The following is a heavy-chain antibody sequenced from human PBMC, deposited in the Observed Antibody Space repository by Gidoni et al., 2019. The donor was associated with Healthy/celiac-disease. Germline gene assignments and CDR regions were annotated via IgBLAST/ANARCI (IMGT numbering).Heavy chain of an antibody. Sequence: EVQLVESGGGLVQPGRSLRLSCAASGITFDADAMHGVRQAPGKGLEWVSGISWNSGSIGYADSVKGRFTISRDNAKNSLYLQMNSLRAEDTALYYCARGGYCSSTSCSPDYYYYYMDVWGKGTTVTVSS. J-gene: IGHJ6*03. CDR1: GITFDADA. CDR3: ARGGYCSSTSCSPDYYYYYMDV. D-gene: IGHD2-2*01. CDR2: ISWNSGSI. V-gene: IGHV3-9*01.